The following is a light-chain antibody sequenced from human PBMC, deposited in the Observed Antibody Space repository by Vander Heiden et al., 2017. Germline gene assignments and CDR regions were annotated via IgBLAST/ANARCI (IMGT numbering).Light chain of an antibody. Sequence: QSAPAQPASVSGSPGPSITISCAGTSSDVGAYNHVSWYQQHPGKVPKLMIYDVTIPPAGISNRFSGSKSGNTASLTISGLQAEDEADYYCTSFTTTSTHVFGTGTKVTVL. CDR1: SSDVGAYNH. CDR3: TSFTTTSTHV. CDR2: DVT. V-gene: IGLV2-14*01. J-gene: IGLJ1*01.